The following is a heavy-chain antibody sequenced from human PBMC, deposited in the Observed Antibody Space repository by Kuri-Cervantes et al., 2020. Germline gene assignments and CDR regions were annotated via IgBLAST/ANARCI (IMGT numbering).Heavy chain of an antibody. J-gene: IGHJ4*02. CDR3: ARVNSRLLGAFDY. CDR2: IKQDGSEK. Sequence: GGSLRLSCAASGFTFSSYWMSWVRQAPGKGLEWVANIKQDGSEKYYVDSVKGRFTISSDNAKNSLYLQMNSLRAEDTAVYYCARVNSRLLGAFDYWGQGTLVTVSS. D-gene: IGHD2/OR15-2a*01. V-gene: IGHV3-7*01. CDR1: GFTFSSYW.